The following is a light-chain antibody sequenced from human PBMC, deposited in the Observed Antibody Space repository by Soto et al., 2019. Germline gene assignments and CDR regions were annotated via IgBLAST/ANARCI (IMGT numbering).Light chain of an antibody. Sequence: DSQMTQSPSTLSASVGDTVTITCRASQSVSDSLAWYQVKPGEAPKLLIFDVSNLETGVPSRFSGSGSGTEFSLTIRGLQPDDFATYYCKQYHYPRTFGQGTKVDIK. CDR3: KQYHYPRT. CDR1: QSVSDS. J-gene: IGKJ2*02. CDR2: DVS. V-gene: IGKV1-5*01.